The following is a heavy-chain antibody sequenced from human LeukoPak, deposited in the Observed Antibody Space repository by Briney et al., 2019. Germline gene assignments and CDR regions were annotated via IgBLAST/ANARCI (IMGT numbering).Heavy chain of an antibody. J-gene: IGHJ4*02. CDR2: INHSGST. CDR3: AYRNRGYSYGSSPFDY. V-gene: IGHV4-34*01. Sequence: PSETLSRTCAVYGGSFSGYYWSWIRQPPAKGLEWIGGINHSGSTNYNPSLKSRVTISVDTSKNQFSLKLSSVTAADTAVYYCAYRNRGYSYGSSPFDYWGQGTLVTVSS. CDR1: GGSFSGYY. D-gene: IGHD5-18*01.